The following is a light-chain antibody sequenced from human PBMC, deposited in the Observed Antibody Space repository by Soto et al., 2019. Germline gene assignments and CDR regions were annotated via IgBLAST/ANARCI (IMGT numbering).Light chain of an antibody. V-gene: IGKV3-15*01. CDR1: QRISNN. CDR2: GAS. Sequence: IMMTQSPATLSVSAGERVTLSCRASQRISNNVAWYQQRPGQTPRLLIYGASTRASGVPARFSGSGFGADFTLTISGLQSEDVAIYYCQQFNYWPPWTFGQGTKVDIK. J-gene: IGKJ1*01. CDR3: QQFNYWPPWT.